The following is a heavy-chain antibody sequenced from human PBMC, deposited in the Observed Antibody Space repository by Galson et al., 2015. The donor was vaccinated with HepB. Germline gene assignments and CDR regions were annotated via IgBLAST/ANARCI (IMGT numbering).Heavy chain of an antibody. D-gene: IGHD5-18*01. CDR1: GFTFSSFA. CDR2: INGGGGST. CDR3: AKGGGYTYGYVAY. V-gene: IGHV3-23*01. Sequence: SLRLSCAASGFTFSSFAMSWVRQAPGKGLEWVSAINGGGGSTYYADAVQGRFTISRDNSKNTLYLEMNSLRAEDTAVYYCAKGGGYTYGYVAYWGQGSLVTVSS. J-gene: IGHJ4*02.